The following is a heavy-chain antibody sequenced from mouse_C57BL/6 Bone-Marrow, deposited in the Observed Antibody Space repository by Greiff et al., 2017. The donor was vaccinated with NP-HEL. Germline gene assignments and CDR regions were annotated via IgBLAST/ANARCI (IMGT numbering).Heavy chain of an antibody. CDR2: INPNNGGT. CDR3: ARSYGSFYYFDY. V-gene: IGHV1-26*01. Sequence: EVQLQQSGPELVKPGASVKISCKASGYTFTDYYMNWVKQSHGKSLEWIGDINPNNGGTSYNQKFKGKATLTVDKSSSTAYMELRSLTSEDSAVYYCARSYGSFYYFDYWGQGTTLTVSS. CDR1: GYTFTDYY. J-gene: IGHJ2*01. D-gene: IGHD1-1*01.